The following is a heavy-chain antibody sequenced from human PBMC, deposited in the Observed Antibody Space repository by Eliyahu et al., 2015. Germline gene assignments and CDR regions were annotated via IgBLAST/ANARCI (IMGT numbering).Heavy chain of an antibody. V-gene: IGHV4-31*03. Sequence: QVQLQESGPGLVKPSQTLSLTCTXSGGSISSGGYYWSWIRQHPGKGLEWIGYIYYSGSTYYNPSLKSRVTISVDTSKNQFSLKLSSVTAADTAVYYCARERRGYYYYYYMGVWGKGTTVTVSS. J-gene: IGHJ6*03. CDR3: ARERRGYYYYYYMGV. CDR2: IYYSGST. CDR1: GGSISSGGYY.